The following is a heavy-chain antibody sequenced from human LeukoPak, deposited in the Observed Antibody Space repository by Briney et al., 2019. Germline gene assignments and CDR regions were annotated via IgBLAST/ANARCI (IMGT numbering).Heavy chain of an antibody. CDR1: GFTYTKRA. J-gene: IGHJ4*02. CDR2: ISYDGSNK. D-gene: IGHD6-6*01. CDR3: ARTLIEYSVSSCYFDY. Sequence: GGSLRLSCAASGFTYTKRAMHWVRQAPGKGLEWVAVISYDGSNKKYADSVKGRFTISRDNSKNTLYLQMNSLRAEDTAVYYCARTLIEYSVSSCYFDYWGQGTLVTVSS. V-gene: IGHV3-30*04.